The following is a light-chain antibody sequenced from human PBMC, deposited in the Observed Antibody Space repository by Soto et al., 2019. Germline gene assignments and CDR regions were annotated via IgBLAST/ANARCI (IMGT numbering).Light chain of an antibody. V-gene: IGKV3-15*01. J-gene: IGKJ2*01. CDR1: QSVSSN. CDR2: GAS. Sequence: EIVMTQSPATLSVSPGERATLSCRASQSVSSNLAWYQQKPGQPPRLLIYGASTRATDVPVRISGSGSGTEFTLTFSSLQSEDFAVYYCQQYKNWPGVLGQGTKLEI. CDR3: QQYKNWPGV.